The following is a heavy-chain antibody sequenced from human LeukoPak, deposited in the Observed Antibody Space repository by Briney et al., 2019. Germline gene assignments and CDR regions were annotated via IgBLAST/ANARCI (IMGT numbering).Heavy chain of an antibody. Sequence: SETLSLTCTVSGDPINSYYWSWLRQPPGKGLEWIGYMYYSGSTNYNPSLKSRVTISVDRSKNQFSLKLSSVTAADTAVYYCARDRGQYSYGLHWGQGTLVTVSS. D-gene: IGHD5-18*01. CDR3: ARDRGQYSYGLH. CDR2: MYYSGST. V-gene: IGHV4-59*12. J-gene: IGHJ4*02. CDR1: GDPINSYY.